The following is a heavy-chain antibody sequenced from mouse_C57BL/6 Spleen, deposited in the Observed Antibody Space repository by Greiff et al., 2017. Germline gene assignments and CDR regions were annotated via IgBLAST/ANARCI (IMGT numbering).Heavy chain of an antibody. CDR2: IWSDGST. CDR3: ARQNDGSSCYYAMDY. Sequence: VKLVESGPGLVAPSQSLSITCTVSGFSLTSYGVHWVRQPPGKGLAWLVVIWSDGSTTYNSALKSRLSISKDNSKSQVFLKMNSRQTDDTAMYYCARQNDGSSCYYAMDYWGQGTSVTVSS. V-gene: IGHV2-6-1*01. D-gene: IGHD1-1*01. J-gene: IGHJ4*01. CDR1: GFSLTSYG.